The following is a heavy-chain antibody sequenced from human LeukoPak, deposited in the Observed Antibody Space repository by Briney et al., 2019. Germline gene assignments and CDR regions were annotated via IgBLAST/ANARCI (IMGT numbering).Heavy chain of an antibody. CDR2: VSGASGNT. J-gene: IGHJ4*02. D-gene: IGHD6-13*01. Sequence: TGGSLRLSCAPSGFTFSSSIMSWVRQAPGKGMEWISTVSGASGNTYYAASVSGRFTISTDNYKNTLFLQMSSLRAEDTAVYYCARRAAGGLYYFDYWGQGILVTVYS. V-gene: IGHV3-23*01. CDR3: ARRAAGGLYYFDY. CDR1: GFTFSSSI.